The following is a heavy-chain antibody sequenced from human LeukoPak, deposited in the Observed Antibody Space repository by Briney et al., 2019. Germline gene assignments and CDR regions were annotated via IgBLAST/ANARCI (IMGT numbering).Heavy chain of an antibody. Sequence: SETLSLTCTVSGGSISSYYWSWIRQPPGKGLEWIGYIYYSGSTNYNPSLKSRVTISVDTSKNQFSLKLSSVTAADTAVYYRARHGAVADYFDYWGQGTLVTVSS. D-gene: IGHD6-19*01. CDR2: IYYSGST. CDR3: ARHGAVADYFDY. V-gene: IGHV4-59*08. CDR1: GGSISSYY. J-gene: IGHJ4*02.